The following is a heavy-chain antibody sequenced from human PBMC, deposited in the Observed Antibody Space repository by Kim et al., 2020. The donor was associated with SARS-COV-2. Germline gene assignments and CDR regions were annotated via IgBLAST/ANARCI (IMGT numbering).Heavy chain of an antibody. CDR1: GFIFTNYR. Sequence: GGSLRLSCATSGFIFTNYRIHWVRRAPGKGLEWVAFISNDGGKKYYTDSVRGRFTISRHNIKNTVYLQMNSLRTADTAIYYCAKDYLGASSTFDSWGQGTLVTVSS. CDR3: AKDYLGASSTFDS. CDR2: ISNDGGKK. J-gene: IGHJ4*02. V-gene: IGHV3-30*18. D-gene: IGHD3-10*01.